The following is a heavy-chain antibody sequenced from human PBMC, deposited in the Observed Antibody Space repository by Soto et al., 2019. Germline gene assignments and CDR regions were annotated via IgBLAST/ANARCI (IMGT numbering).Heavy chain of an antibody. CDR2: ITGRGVNT. CDR3: AKDQTDVTLIDY. J-gene: IGHJ4*02. V-gene: IGHV3-23*01. Sequence: GGSLRLSCAASGFSFSSLAMSWVRQAPGKGLEWVSSITGRGVNTLYADSVKGRFTISRDNPRNTMHLHGNSLRAEHKAVYYCAKDQTDVTLIDYWGQGTLVTISS. D-gene: IGHD1-1*01. CDR1: GFSFSSLA.